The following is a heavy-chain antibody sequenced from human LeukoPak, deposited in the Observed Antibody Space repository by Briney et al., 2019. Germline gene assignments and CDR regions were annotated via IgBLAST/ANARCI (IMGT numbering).Heavy chain of an antibody. CDR3: AWLLNPTG. V-gene: IGHV3-53*01. D-gene: IGHD3-22*01. CDR2: IYRGGST. Sequence: HAGGSLRLSCSASGFTFSTYWMSWVRQAPGKGLEWVSVIYRGGSTYYADSVKGRFTISRDNSKNTLYLQMNSLRAEDTAVYYCAWLLNPTGWGRGTLVTVSS. J-gene: IGHJ4*02. CDR1: GFTFSTYW.